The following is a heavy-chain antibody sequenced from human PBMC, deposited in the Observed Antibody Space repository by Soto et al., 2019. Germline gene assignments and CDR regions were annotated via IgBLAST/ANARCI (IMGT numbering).Heavy chain of an antibody. D-gene: IGHD6-13*01. CDR1: GYTFTNYY. V-gene: IGHV1-46*01. J-gene: IGHJ4*02. Sequence: ASVKVSCKASGYTFTNYYMHWVRQAPGQGLEWVGIINPTGGSTTYAQRFQRRVTLTADTSTSTVYMELSSLRSEDTAVYYCARDPSSSWVDYWGQGTLVTVSS. CDR3: ARDPSSSWVDY. CDR2: INPTGGST.